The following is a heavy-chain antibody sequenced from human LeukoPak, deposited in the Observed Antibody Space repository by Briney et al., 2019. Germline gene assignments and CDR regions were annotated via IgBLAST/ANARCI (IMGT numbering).Heavy chain of an antibody. V-gene: IGHV3-9*01. CDR1: GFTFDDYA. Sequence: PGRSLRLSCAASGFTFDDYAMHWVRQAPGKGLEWVSGISWNSGSIGYADSVKGRFTLSRDNAKNSLYLQMNSLRAEDTALYYCAKDGDGYNPPYFDYWGQGTLVTVSS. CDR3: AKDGDGYNPPYFDY. D-gene: IGHD5-24*01. J-gene: IGHJ4*02. CDR2: ISWNSGSI.